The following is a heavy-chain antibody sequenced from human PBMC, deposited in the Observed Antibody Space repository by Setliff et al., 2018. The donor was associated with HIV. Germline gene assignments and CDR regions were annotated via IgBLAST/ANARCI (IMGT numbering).Heavy chain of an antibody. V-gene: IGHV4-34*01. D-gene: IGHD4-17*01. CDR2: IHHTGSA. Sequence: SETLSLTCAVSDGSFSDYYWAWIRQAPGKGLEWLGLIHHTGSATYNPSLQSRVAVSVNMPNNQFFLELTSVTAADTGLYYCARCMGRPDVSDYGDYVDYWGQGTLVTVSS. CDR1: DGSFSDYY. CDR3: ARCMGRPDVSDYGDYVDY. J-gene: IGHJ4*02.